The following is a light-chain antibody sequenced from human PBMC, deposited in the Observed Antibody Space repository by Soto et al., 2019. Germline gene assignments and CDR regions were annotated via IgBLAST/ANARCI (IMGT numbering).Light chain of an antibody. CDR1: QSVSSN. CDR3: QQYERWPPLT. Sequence: EIVMTQSPATLSVSPGERATLSCRASQSVSSNLAWYQQKPGQAPRLLIYGASNRATGIPDRFSGSGSGTEFTLTINDLQSEDFAVYYCQQYERWPPLTFGGGTKVDIK. CDR2: GAS. J-gene: IGKJ4*01. V-gene: IGKV3D-15*01.